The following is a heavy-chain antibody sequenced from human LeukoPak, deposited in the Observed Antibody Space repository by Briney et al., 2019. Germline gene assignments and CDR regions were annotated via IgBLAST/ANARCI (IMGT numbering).Heavy chain of an antibody. Sequence: ASVKVSCKASGGTFSSYAISWVRQAPGQGLEWMGGIIPIFGIANYAQKFQGRVTITTDESTSTAYMELSSLRSEDTAVYYCAIRRYSYGYEAGYWGQGTLVTVSS. J-gene: IGHJ4*02. CDR3: AIRRYSYGYEAGY. CDR2: IIPIFGIA. D-gene: IGHD5-18*01. V-gene: IGHV1-69*05. CDR1: GGTFSSYA.